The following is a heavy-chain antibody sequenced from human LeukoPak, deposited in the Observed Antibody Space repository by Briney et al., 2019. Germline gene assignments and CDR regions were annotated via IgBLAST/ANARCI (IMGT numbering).Heavy chain of an antibody. J-gene: IGHJ5*02. Sequence: GGSLRLSCAGSGFTVTTHYMSWVRQAPGKGLEWVSTLDLGGNTYYTDSVKGRFTVCRDRSKNTLDLHMQSLRDEDTAVYYCAAYIVGVPPWGQGALVTESS. CDR2: LDLGGNT. D-gene: IGHD3-22*01. CDR3: AAYIVGVPP. V-gene: IGHV3-53*01. CDR1: GFTVTTHY.